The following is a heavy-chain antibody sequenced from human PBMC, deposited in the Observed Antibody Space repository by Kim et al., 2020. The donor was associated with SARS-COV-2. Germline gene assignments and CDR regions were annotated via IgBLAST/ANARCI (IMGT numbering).Heavy chain of an antibody. CDR3: ARVIYYDSSGYYYAGAFDM. V-gene: IGHV4-59*13. D-gene: IGHD3-22*01. CDR2: IYYSGST. Sequence: SETLSLTCTVSGGSISSYYWSWIRQPPGKGLEWIGYIYYSGSTNYNPSLKSRVTISVDTSKNQFSLKLSSVTAADTAVYYCARVIYYDSSGYYYAGAFDMWGQGTMVTVSS. J-gene: IGHJ3*02. CDR1: GGSISSYY.